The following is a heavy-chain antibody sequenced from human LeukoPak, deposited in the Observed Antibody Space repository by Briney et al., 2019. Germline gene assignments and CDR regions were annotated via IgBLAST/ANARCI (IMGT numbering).Heavy chain of an antibody. Sequence: SGTLSLTCAVYGGSFSGYYWSWIRQPPGKGLEWIGEINHSGSTNYNPSLKSRVTISVDTSKNQFSLKLSSVTAADTAVYYCARGPAWLRSRNWFDPWGQGTLVTVSS. V-gene: IGHV4-34*01. CDR3: ARGPAWLRSRNWFDP. J-gene: IGHJ5*02. CDR1: GGSFSGYY. D-gene: IGHD5-12*01. CDR2: INHSGST.